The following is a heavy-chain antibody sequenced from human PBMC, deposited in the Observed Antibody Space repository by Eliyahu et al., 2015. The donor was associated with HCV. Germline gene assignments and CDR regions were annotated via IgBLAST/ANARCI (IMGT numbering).Heavy chain of an antibody. CDR3: VRDSDWAFDY. V-gene: IGHV3-48*01. CDR1: GFSFRSYS. CDR2: ISNRGNTI. D-gene: IGHD2-21*01. J-gene: IGHJ4*02. Sequence: EVQLVESGGGLVQPGGSLRLSCAASGFSFRSYSMNWIRQAPGKVLEWLSYISNRGNTIFDADSVKGRLTISRDDAKNSLYLXMNSLRVEDTAVYYCVRDSDWAFDYWGQGTLVTVSS.